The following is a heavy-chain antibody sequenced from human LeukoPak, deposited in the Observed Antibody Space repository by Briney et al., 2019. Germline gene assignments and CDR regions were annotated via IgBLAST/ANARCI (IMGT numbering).Heavy chain of an antibody. CDR2: IYSSSSA. V-gene: IGHV4-59*08. Sequence: SETLSLTCTVSGASINNNFWTWIRQPPGKGLEWIGYIYSSSSAKYNPSLKSRVIISGDTSKNQISLNLTSVTAADTAVYFCARHRDYYDTWGHGTLVTVSS. CDR3: ARHRDYYDT. CDR1: GASINNNF. J-gene: IGHJ4*01. D-gene: IGHD3-22*01.